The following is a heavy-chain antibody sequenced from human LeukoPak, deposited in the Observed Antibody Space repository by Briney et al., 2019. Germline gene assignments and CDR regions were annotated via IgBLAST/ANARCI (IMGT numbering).Heavy chain of an antibody. V-gene: IGHV1-46*01. CDR3: ARESRDGYNLDY. D-gene: IGHD5-24*01. Sequence: ASVKVSCTASGYTFTSYYMHWVRQAPGQGLEWMGIINPSGGSTSYAQKFQGRVTMTRDMSTSTVYMELSSLRSEDTAVYYCARESRDGYNLDYWGQGTLVTVSS. CDR1: GYTFTSYY. CDR2: INPSGGST. J-gene: IGHJ4*02.